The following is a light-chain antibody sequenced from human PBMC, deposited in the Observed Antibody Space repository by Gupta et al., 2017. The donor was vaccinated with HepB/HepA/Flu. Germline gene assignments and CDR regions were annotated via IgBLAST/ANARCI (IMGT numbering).Light chain of an antibody. V-gene: IGLV4-69*01. J-gene: IGLJ3*02. CDR1: SGHSNSA. CDR3: QTWGTGFVV. CDR2: LNSDGSH. Sequence: QLLLPPSPSASASLAASVPLPCPLSSGHSNSAIAWHQQKPNKGPRYLMKLNSDGSHTKGDGIPDRFSGSSSGAERSLTIASRQAEDEAEYYCQTWGTGFVVFGGGTNLTVL.